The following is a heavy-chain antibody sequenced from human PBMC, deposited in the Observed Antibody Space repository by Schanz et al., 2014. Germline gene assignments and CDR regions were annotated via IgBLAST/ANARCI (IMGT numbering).Heavy chain of an antibody. CDR2: INPSSGTT. J-gene: IGHJ4*02. D-gene: IGHD3-22*01. CDR1: GYTFTSYY. Sequence: QVQLVQSAPEVKKPGASVKVSCKASGYTFTSYYIHWVRQAPGQGLEWMGKINPSSGTTRIAQNFQGRLTLTRDTSPSTVSMELNSLRSEDAAVYYCARGGFFDSNSFDSWGQGTLVTVSA. CDR3: ARGGFFDSNSFDS. V-gene: IGHV1-46*01.